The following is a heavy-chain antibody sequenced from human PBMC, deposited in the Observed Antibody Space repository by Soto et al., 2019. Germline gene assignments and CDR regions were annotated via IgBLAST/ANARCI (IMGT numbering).Heavy chain of an antibody. J-gene: IGHJ4*02. CDR3: ARGPSGDKVDS. CDR2: IYDGGRT. Sequence: QVQLQESGPGLVKPSQTLSLTCTVSGGSISTVDYWWSWIRQSPDMGLEWIGHIYDGGRTYNNPSLEMRVTMSVDPSKSQLSLTLSSVSAADTAVYYCARGPSGDKVDSWGQGTLVTVSS. V-gene: IGHV4-30-4*01. CDR1: GGSISTVDYW. D-gene: IGHD7-27*01.